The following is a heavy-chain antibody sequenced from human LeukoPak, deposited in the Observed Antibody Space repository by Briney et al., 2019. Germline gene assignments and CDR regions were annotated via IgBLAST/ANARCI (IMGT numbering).Heavy chain of an antibody. Sequence: QPGGSLRLSCAASGFTFSSYSMNCVRQAPGKGLEWVSYRSSSSRTIYYADSVKGRFTISRDNAKNSLYLQMNSLRDEDTAVYYCAREPSKGYYYDSSGQPLKDAFDIWGQGTMVTGSP. D-gene: IGHD3-22*01. CDR1: GFTFSSYS. V-gene: IGHV3-48*02. CDR3: AREPSKGYYYDSSGQPLKDAFDI. CDR2: RSSSSRTI. J-gene: IGHJ3*02.